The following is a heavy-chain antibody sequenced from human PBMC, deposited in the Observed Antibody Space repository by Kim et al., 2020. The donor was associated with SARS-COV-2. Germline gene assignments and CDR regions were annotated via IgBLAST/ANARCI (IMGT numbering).Heavy chain of an antibody. CDR3: ALLLWFGELLTGEAGLQEIIDY. CDR1: GFTFSSYG. Sequence: GGSLRLSCAASGFTFSSYGMHWVRQAPGKGLEWVAVISYDGSNKYYADSVKGRFTISRDNSKNTLYLQMNSLRAEDTAVYYCALLLWFGELLTGEAGLQEIIDYWGQGTLVTVSS. J-gene: IGHJ4*02. D-gene: IGHD3-10*01. CDR2: ISYDGSNK. V-gene: IGHV3-30*03.